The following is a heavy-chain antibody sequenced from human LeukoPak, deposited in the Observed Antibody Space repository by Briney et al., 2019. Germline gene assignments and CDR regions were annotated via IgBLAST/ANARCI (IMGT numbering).Heavy chain of an antibody. CDR1: GYTFTSYG. D-gene: IGHD3-9*01. CDR2: ISAYNGNT. Sequence: GASVKVSCKASGYTFTSYGISWVRQAPGQGLEWMGWISAYNGNTNYAQKLQGRLTMTTDTSTSTAYLELRSLRSDDTAIYYCARDVLEGVYDTWGQGTLVTVSS. J-gene: IGHJ4*02. CDR3: ARDVLEGVYDT. V-gene: IGHV1-18*01.